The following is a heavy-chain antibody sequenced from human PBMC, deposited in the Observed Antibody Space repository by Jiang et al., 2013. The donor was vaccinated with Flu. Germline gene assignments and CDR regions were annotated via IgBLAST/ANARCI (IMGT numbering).Heavy chain of an antibody. CDR1: GGSISSYY. D-gene: IGHD3-3*01. V-gene: IGHV4-59*01. Sequence: GPGLVKPSETLSLTCTVSGGSISSYYWSWIRQPPGKGLEWIGYIYYSGSTNYNPSLKSRVTISVDTSKNQFSLKLSSVTAADTAVYYCARAKGTIFGVLYGMDVWGQGTTVTVSS. J-gene: IGHJ6*02. CDR3: ARAKGTIFGVLYGMDV. CDR2: IYYSGST.